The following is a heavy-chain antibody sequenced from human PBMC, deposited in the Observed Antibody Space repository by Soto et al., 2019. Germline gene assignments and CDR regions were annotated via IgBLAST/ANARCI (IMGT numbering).Heavy chain of an antibody. D-gene: IGHD6-19*01. V-gene: IGHV1-46*03. J-gene: IGHJ4*02. Sequence: QVQLVQSGAEVKKPGASVKVSCTASGYPLTGNYIHWVRQGPGEGLEWMGKINPSGGTTRYGQKFQGRGSMTRDTSTSTVYMEMSSLRSDGTAVYYCARGEPHSSGWNFDYWGQGTLVIVSP. CDR3: ARGEPHSSGWNFDY. CDR2: INPSGGTT. CDR1: GYPLTGNY.